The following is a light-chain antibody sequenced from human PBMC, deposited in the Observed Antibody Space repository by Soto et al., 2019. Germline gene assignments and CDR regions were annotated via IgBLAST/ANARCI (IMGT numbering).Light chain of an antibody. J-gene: IGLJ3*02. CDR1: GSDVGRYNL. V-gene: IGLV2-23*02. CDR2: QVT. Sequence: QSALTQPASVSGSPGQSITISCSGTGSDVGRYNLVSWYKHHPGKAPKLIISQVTKRPSGVSNRFSGSKSGNTASLTISGLQSADEADYYCCSFAGSPWVFGGGTKLTVL. CDR3: CSFAGSPWV.